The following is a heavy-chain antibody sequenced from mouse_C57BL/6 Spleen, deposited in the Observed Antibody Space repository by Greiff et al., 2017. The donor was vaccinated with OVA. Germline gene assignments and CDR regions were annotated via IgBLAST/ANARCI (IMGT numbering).Heavy chain of an antibody. CDR2: ISSGSSTL. J-gene: IGHJ2*01. Sequence: EVQRVESGGGLVKPGGSLKLSCAASGFTFSDYGMHWVRQAPEQGLAWVAYISSGSSTLYYADTVEGRFTISRDNAKNTLFLQMTSLRSEDTAMYYCARLWCYDGGLDYWGQGTTLTVSS. CDR3: ARLWCYDGGLDY. V-gene: IGHV5-17*01. D-gene: IGHD1-1*02. CDR1: GFTFSDYG.